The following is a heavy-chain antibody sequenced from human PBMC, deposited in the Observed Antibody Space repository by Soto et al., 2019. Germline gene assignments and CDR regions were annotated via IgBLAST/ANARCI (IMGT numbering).Heavy chain of an antibody. Sequence: QVQLVESGGGGVQPGRSLGLSCVASGFIFGNYGMHWVRQAPGKGLEWVAVISYDGGNRYYADSVKGRFTVSRDNSNNTLYLQVDALRTDDTAIYYCAKDLRAGYYDSTGEADSWGQGILVSVSS. CDR2: ISYDGGNR. CDR1: GFIFGNYG. V-gene: IGHV3-30*18. CDR3: AKDLRAGYYDSTGEADS. D-gene: IGHD3-22*01. J-gene: IGHJ4*02.